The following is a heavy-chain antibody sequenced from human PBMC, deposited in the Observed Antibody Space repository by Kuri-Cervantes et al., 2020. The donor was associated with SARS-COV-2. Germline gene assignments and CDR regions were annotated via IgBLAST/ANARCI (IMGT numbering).Heavy chain of an antibody. CDR1: GRSISSYY. CDR3: ARGPPSAAGTGNWFDP. CDR2: IYYSGST. Sequence: SETLSLTCTVSGRSISSYYWSWIRQPPGKGLEWIGYIYYSGSTNYNPSLKSRVTISVDTSKNQFSLKLSSVTAADTAVYYCARGPPSAAGTGNWFDPWGQGTLVTVSS. D-gene: IGHD6-13*01. J-gene: IGHJ5*02. V-gene: IGHV4-59*12.